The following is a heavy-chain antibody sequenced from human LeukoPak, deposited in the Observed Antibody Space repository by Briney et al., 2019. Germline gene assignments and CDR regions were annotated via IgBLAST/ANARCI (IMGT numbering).Heavy chain of an antibody. D-gene: IGHD2-15*01. Sequence: SETLSLTCTVSGGSISSGSYYWSWIRQPAGKGLEWIGRIYTSGSTNYNPSLKSRVTISVDTSKNQFSLKLSSVTAADTAVYYCARGRYCSGGSCYRTEFDYWGQGTLVTVSS. V-gene: IGHV4-61*02. CDR1: GGSISSGSYY. CDR2: IYTSGST. CDR3: ARGRYCSGGSCYRTEFDY. J-gene: IGHJ4*02.